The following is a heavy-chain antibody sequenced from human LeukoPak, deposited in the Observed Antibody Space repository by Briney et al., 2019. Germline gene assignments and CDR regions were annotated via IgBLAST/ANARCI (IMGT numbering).Heavy chain of an antibody. CDR2: IYYSGST. CDR1: GGSISSYY. CDR3: ARSRHSSGWYFDY. J-gene: IGHJ4*02. Sequence: SETLSLTCTVSGGSISSYYWSWIRQPPGKGLEWIGYIYYSGSTNYNPSLKSRVTISVDTSKNQFSLKLSSVTAADTAVCYCARSRHSSGWYFDYWGQGTLVTVSS. V-gene: IGHV4-59*08. D-gene: IGHD6-19*01.